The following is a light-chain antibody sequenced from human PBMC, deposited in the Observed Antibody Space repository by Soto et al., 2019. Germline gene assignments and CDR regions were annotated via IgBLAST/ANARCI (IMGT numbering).Light chain of an antibody. CDR3: PETYSSLT. CDR2: GAS. CDR1: QSVSSSY. V-gene: IGKV3-20*01. J-gene: IGKJ4*01. Sequence: EIVFTQSPGTLSLSPGERATLSCRASQSVSSSYLAWYQQKPGQAPRLLIYGASSRATGIPDRFSGSGSGTDFTLTISSLQPEDFATYFCPETYSSLTVGGGTQVDIK.